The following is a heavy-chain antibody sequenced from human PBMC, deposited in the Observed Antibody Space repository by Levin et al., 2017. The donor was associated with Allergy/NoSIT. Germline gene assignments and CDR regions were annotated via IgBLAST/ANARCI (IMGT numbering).Heavy chain of an antibody. Sequence: GGSLRLSCAASGFTFSSYGMHWVRQAPGKGLEWVAVISYDGSNKYYADSVKGRFTISRDNSKNTLYLQMNSLRAEDTAVYYCAKPGWSQNTVTTATGAFDSWGQGTMVTVSS. D-gene: IGHD4-17*01. J-gene: IGHJ3*02. CDR2: ISYDGSNK. CDR1: GFTFSSYG. CDR3: AKPGWSQNTVTTATGAFDS. V-gene: IGHV3-30*18.